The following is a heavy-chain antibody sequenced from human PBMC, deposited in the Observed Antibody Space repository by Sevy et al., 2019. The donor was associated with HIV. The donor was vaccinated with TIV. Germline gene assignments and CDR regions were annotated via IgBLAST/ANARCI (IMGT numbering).Heavy chain of an antibody. D-gene: IGHD3-16*01. Sequence: GGSLRLSCAGSGFTFSTFAMSWVRQAPGKGLEWVSAISATGSSTFYSDSVKGRFTTSRDNSKNTLYLQMNSLRADDTAVYYCAKDWGTTAISDYWGQGTPVTVSS. J-gene: IGHJ4*02. V-gene: IGHV3-23*01. CDR3: AKDWGTTAISDY. CDR2: ISATGSST. CDR1: GFTFSTFA.